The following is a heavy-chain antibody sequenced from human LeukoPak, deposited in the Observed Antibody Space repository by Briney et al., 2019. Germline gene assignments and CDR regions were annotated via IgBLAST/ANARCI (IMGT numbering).Heavy chain of an antibody. J-gene: IGHJ6*03. V-gene: IGHV3-30*02. CDR3: AKDGGEYCTSSSCYYYYMDV. CDR1: GFTFSTYG. D-gene: IGHD2/OR15-2a*01. CDR2: IYYGGSIE. Sequence: GGSLRLSCAASGFTFSTYGMHWVRQSPGKGLEWVAVIYYGGSIEYYADSVRGRFTISRDNSKKTLYLQMNSLRPEDTAVYYCAKDGGEYCTSSSCYYYYMDVWGKGTTVTVSS.